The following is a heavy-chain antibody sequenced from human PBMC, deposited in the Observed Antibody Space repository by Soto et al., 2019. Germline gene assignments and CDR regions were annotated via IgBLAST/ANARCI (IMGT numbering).Heavy chain of an antibody. CDR3: AREPVKYNWNDHSFDY. Sequence: QVQLVQSGAEVKKPGASVKVSCKASGYTFTGYYMHWVRQAPGQGLEWMGWINPNSGGTNYAQKFQGWVTMTRDTSISTAYMELSRLRSDDTAVYYCAREPVKYNWNDHSFDYWGQGTLVTVSS. J-gene: IGHJ4*02. CDR1: GYTFTGYY. V-gene: IGHV1-2*04. CDR2: INPNSGGT. D-gene: IGHD1-20*01.